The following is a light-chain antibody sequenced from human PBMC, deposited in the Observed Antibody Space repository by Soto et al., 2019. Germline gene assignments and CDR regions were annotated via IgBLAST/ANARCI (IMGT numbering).Light chain of an antibody. V-gene: IGLV2-14*01. CDR1: SSDVGGHNY. CDR3: SSYSSSSTWV. CDR2: EVS. J-gene: IGLJ3*02. Sequence: QSVLTQPASVSGSPGQSITISCTRTSSDVGGHNYVSWYQQYPGKAPKLMIYEVSNRPSGVSNRFSGSKSGNTASLTISGLQAEDEADYYCSSYSSSSTWVFGGGTKLTVL.